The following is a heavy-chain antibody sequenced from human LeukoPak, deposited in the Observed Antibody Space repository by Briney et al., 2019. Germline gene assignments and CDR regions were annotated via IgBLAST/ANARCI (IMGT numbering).Heavy chain of an antibody. CDR3: ASRIHDYGDYFDY. Sequence: GESLKISCKGSGYSFTSYWIGWVRQMPGKGLEWMGIIYPGDSDTRYSPSFQGQVTISADKSISTAYPQWSSLKASDTAMYYCASRIHDYGDYFDYWGQGTLVTVSS. V-gene: IGHV5-51*01. J-gene: IGHJ4*02. CDR2: IYPGDSDT. D-gene: IGHD4-17*01. CDR1: GYSFTSYW.